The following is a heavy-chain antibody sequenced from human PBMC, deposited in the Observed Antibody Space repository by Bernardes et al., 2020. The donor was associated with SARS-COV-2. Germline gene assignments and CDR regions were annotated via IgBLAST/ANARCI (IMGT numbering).Heavy chain of an antibody. Sequence: ASVKVSCKASGYTFTSYGISWVRQAPGQGLEWMGWISAYNGNTNYAQKLQGRVTMTTDTSTSTAYMELRSLRSDDTAVYYCARDNDYGDPTTYYYYYGMDVWGQGTTVTVSS. CDR3: ARDNDYGDPTTYYYYYGMDV. D-gene: IGHD4-17*01. CDR1: GYTFTSYG. J-gene: IGHJ6*02. CDR2: ISAYNGNT. V-gene: IGHV1-18*01.